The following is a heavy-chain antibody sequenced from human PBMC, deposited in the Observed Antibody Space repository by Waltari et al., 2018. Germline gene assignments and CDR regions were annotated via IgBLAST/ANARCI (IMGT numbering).Heavy chain of an antibody. D-gene: IGHD6-19*01. CDR1: DYSIRSGYS. V-gene: IGHV4-38-2*01. CDR3: ARGRGTTTVAGTWWYFVL. J-gene: IGHJ2*01. Sequence: QVQLQESGPGLVKPSATLSLTCAVSDYSIRSGYSWGWIRQSPGKGLEWIGSIYHSGSAYYNPSLKSRVTISVDTSKNQFSLKMTSVTAADTAVYYCARGRGTTTVAGTWWYFVLWGRGTLVTVSS. CDR2: IYHSGSA.